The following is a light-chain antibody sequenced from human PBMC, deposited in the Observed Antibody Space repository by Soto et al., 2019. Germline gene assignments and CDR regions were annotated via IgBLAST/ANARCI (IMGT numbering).Light chain of an antibody. CDR1: QSVSGW. J-gene: IGKJ4*01. Sequence: DIQMTQSPSTLSASVGDTVTVTCRASQSVSGWLAWYQQKPGEAPKLLIYDASALQSGVPSRFSGSGSGTEFTLSISRLQTDDFATYYCQQYGSLSPITFGGGTKVDIK. CDR3: QQYGSLSPIT. V-gene: IGKV1-5*01. CDR2: DAS.